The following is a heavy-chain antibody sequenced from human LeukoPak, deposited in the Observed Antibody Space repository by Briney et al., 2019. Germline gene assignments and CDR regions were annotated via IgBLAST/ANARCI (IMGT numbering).Heavy chain of an antibody. D-gene: IGHD6-6*01. Sequence: TSETLSLTCTVSGGSISSSSYYWGWIRQPPGKGLEWIGSIYYSGSTYYNPSLKSRVTISVDTSKNQFSLKLSSVTAADTAVYYCARVGTIRVSIAARPLDYWGQGTLVTVSS. CDR1: GGSISSSSYY. V-gene: IGHV4-39*07. CDR2: IYYSGST. CDR3: ARVGTIRVSIAARPLDY. J-gene: IGHJ4*02.